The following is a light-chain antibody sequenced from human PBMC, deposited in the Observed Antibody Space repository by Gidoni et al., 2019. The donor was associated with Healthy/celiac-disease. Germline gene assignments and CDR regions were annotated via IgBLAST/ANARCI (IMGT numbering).Light chain of an antibody. CDR2: YDS. Sequence: SSVLTQPPSVSVAPGKTARITRGGNNIGSKRVHWSQQKPGQAPVLVIYYDSDRPSGIPERFSGSNSGNTATLTISRVEAGDEADYYCQVWDSSSDHRVVFGGGTKLTVL. CDR3: QVWDSSSDHRVV. J-gene: IGLJ2*01. V-gene: IGLV3-21*04. CDR1: NIGSKR.